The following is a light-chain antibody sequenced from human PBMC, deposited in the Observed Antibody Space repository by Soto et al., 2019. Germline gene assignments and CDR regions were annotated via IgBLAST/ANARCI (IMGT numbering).Light chain of an antibody. V-gene: IGKV4-1*01. Sequence: DIVMTQSPDSLAVSLGERATINCKSSQSVLFRSNNKNYLAWYQQKPGQPPKLLIYWASTRESGVPDRFSGSGSGTDVTLTISSLQAEDVALDYCQQYYSLPLSFGGGTKVEI. CDR1: QSVLFRSNNKNY. CDR3: QQYYSLPLS. CDR2: WAS. J-gene: IGKJ4*01.